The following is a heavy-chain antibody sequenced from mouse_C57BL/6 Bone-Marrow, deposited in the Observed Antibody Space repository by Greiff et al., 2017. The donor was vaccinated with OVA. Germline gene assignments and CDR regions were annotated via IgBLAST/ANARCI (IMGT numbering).Heavy chain of an antibody. CDR2: ISSGGSYT. Sequence: VQLQQSGGDLVKPGGSLKLSCAASGFTFSSYGMSWVRQTPDKRLEWVATISSGGSYTYYPDSVKGRFTISRDNAKNTLYRQMSSLKSEDTAMYYGARGEDGTTWGCAYWGQGTLVTVSA. V-gene: IGHV5-6*01. CDR3: ARGEDGTTWGCAY. CDR1: GFTFSSYG. D-gene: IGHD1-1*01. J-gene: IGHJ3*01.